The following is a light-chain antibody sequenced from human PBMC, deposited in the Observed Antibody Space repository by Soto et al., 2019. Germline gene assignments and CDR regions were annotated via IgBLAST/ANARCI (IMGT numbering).Light chain of an antibody. J-gene: IGLJ1*01. CDR2: CDT. CDR1: NYNIGANNA. CDR3: QPYDSRLRGSV. V-gene: IGLV1-40*01. Sequence: QSVPTQPAAGRGAPGHRMPSSCSGCNYNIGANNAVHWQQHLPCTTARLLLTCDTSRPSGVPDRLSGSKSCVTSSLPITPPHVEHEAGYSCQPYDSRLRGSVFGPGTKVTVL.